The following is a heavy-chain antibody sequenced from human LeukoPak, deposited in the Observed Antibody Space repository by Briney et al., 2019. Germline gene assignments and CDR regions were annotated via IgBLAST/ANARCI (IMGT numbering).Heavy chain of an antibody. CDR3: ARSTLPTQLLWFGP. CDR1: GYTFTSYA. D-gene: IGHD3-10*01. V-gene: IGHV1-69*04. Sequence: ASVKVSCKASGYTFTSYAMNWVRQAPGQRLEWMGRIIPILGIANYAQKFQGRVTITADKSTSTAYMELSSLRSEDTAVYYCARSTLPTQLLWFGPWGQGTLVTVSS. CDR2: IIPILGIA. J-gene: IGHJ5*02.